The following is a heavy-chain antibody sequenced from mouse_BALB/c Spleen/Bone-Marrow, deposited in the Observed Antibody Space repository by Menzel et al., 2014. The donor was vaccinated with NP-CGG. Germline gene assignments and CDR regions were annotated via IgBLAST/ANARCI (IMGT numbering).Heavy chain of an antibody. J-gene: IGHJ2*01. Sequence: EVHLVESGAELVKPGASVKLSCTASGFNIKDTYMHWVKQRPEQGLEWIGRIDPANGNTKYDPKFQGKATITADTSSNTAYLQLSSLTSEDTAVYYCASDYYGYYFDSWGQGTTLTVSS. CDR1: GFNIKDTY. CDR2: IDPANGNT. V-gene: IGHV14-3*02. CDR3: ASDYYGYYFDS. D-gene: IGHD1-1*01.